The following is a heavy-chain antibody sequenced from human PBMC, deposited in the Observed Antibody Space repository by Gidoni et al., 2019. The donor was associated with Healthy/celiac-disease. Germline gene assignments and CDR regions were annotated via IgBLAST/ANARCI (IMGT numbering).Heavy chain of an antibody. D-gene: IGHD3-22*01. Sequence: QVQLVQSGAEVKKPGASVKVSCKASGYTFTSYDINWVRKATGQGLEWMGWMNTNSGNTVYAQKFQGRVTRTRNTSISTAYMELSSRRSEDTAGDYCARMNYDSSGYEYNWFDPWGQGTLVTVSS. CDR3: ARMNYDSSGYEYNWFDP. CDR2: MNTNSGNT. J-gene: IGHJ5*02. V-gene: IGHV1-8*01. CDR1: GYTFTSYD.